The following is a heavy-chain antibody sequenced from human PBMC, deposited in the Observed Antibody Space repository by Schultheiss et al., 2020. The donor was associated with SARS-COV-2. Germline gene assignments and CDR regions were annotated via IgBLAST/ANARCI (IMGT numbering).Heavy chain of an antibody. J-gene: IGHJ4*02. CDR1: GFTFSSYA. CDR3: ARGGIAVAGTFDY. V-gene: IGHV3-48*04. Sequence: GGSLRLSCAASGFTFSSYAMSWVRQAPGKGLEWVSYISSSGSTIYYAGSVKGRFTISRDNAKNSLYLQMNSLRAEDTAVYYCARGGIAVAGTFDYWGQGTLVTVSS. D-gene: IGHD6-19*01. CDR2: ISSSGSTI.